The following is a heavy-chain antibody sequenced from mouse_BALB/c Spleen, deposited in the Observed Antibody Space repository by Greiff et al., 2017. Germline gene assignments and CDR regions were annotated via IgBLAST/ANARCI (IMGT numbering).Heavy chain of an antibody. Sequence: EVQLKESGGGLVKPGGSLKLSCAASGFTFSSYAMSWVRQTPVKRLEWVATISSGGSYTYYPDSVKGRFTLSRGNAKNTLYLQMSILRSEDTAMYYSARHGDWDEDYFDYWGQGTTLAVAS. V-gene: IGHV5-9-3*01. CDR2: ISSGGSYT. CDR3: ARHGDWDEDYFDY. J-gene: IGHJ2*01. CDR1: GFTFSSYA. D-gene: IGHD4-1*01.